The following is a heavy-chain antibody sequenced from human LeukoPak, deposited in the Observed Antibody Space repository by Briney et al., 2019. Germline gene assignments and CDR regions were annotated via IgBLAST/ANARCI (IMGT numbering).Heavy chain of an antibody. V-gene: IGHV3-11*04. CDR3: ARPIDGFWSGYYFDY. CDR1: GFTFSDYY. J-gene: IGHJ4*02. D-gene: IGHD3-3*01. CDR2: TSSSGSTI. Sequence: GGSLRLSCAASGFTFSDYYMSWIRQAPGKGLEWVSYTSSSGSTIYYADSVKGRFTISRDNAKNSLYLQMNSLRAEDTAVYYCARPIDGFWSGYYFDYWGQGTLVTVSS.